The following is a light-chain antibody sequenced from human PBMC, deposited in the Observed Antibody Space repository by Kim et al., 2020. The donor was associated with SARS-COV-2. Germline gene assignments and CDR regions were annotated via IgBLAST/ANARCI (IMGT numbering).Light chain of an antibody. CDR1: SSDVGAYNY. V-gene: IGLV2-14*04. J-gene: IGLJ3*02. CDR2: DVT. Sequence: GQAINSSFTGTSSDVGAYNYVSWYQQHPCKAPKLMISDVTKRPSGVSNRFSGSKSANTASLTISGLQAEDEADYYCSSYTSSNTWVFGGGTQLTVL. CDR3: SSYTSSNTWV.